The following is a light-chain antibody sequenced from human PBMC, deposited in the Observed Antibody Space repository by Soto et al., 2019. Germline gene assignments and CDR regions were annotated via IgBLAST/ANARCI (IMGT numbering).Light chain of an antibody. Sequence: EVVMTQSPATLSVSPGEGATLSCRASQSVGSLVAWYQQTTGQAPRILIYRASTRDTGIAARLTGSGSGTEFTLPISRLQTEDFEVYYCQQYNNWPITFGPGTRLEIK. J-gene: IGKJ5*01. CDR2: RAS. CDR3: QQYNNWPIT. V-gene: IGKV3-15*01. CDR1: QSVGSL.